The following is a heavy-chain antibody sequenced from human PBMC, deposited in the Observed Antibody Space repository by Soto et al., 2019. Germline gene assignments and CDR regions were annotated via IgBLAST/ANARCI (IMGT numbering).Heavy chain of an antibody. CDR1: GYTFTSYA. CDR3: ARSDLMGYSYGWYFDY. Sequence: ASVKVSCKASGYTFTSYAMHWVRQAPGQRLEWMGWINAGNGNTKYSQKFQGRVTITRDTSASTAYMELSSLRSEDTAVYYCARSDLMGYSYGWYFDYWGQGTLVTVSS. D-gene: IGHD5-18*01. J-gene: IGHJ4*02. V-gene: IGHV1-3*01. CDR2: INAGNGNT.